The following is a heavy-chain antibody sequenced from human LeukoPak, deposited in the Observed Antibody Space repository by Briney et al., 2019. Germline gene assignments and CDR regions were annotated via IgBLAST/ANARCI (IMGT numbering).Heavy chain of an antibody. D-gene: IGHD4-17*01. Sequence: GESLKISCKGSGSSFTNYWIGWVRQMPGKGLEWMGIIYPGDSDTRYSPSFQGQVTISADKSISTAYLQWSSLKASDTATYYCARTPPGSDYGWFDPWGQGTLVTVSS. J-gene: IGHJ5*02. CDR3: ARTPPGSDYGWFDP. V-gene: IGHV5-51*01. CDR2: IYPGDSDT. CDR1: GSSFTNYW.